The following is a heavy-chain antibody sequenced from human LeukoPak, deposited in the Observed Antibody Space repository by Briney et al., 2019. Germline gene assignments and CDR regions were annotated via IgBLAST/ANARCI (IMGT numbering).Heavy chain of an antibody. J-gene: IGHJ4*02. V-gene: IGHV3-7*05. D-gene: IGHD6-19*01. Sequence: GGSLRLSCTASKFTISSYWMNWVRQAPGKGLEWVANIKKDGSETYYVDSLKGRFGISRDNAKNSLYLEMNSLRAEDTTVYYCAGGTGWLTDKWGQGTLVTVSS. CDR2: IKKDGSET. CDR1: KFTISSYW. CDR3: AGGTGWLTDK.